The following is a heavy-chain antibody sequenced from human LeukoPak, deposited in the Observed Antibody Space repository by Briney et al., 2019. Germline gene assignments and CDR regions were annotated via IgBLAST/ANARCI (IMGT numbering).Heavy chain of an antibody. Sequence: PGRSLRLSCAASGFTFSSYGMHWVRQAPGKGLEWVAVISYDGSNKYYADSVKGRFTISRDNSKNTLYLQMNSLRAEGTAVYYCAREYDSSGYTLFYFDYWGQGTLVTVSS. D-gene: IGHD3-22*01. CDR2: ISYDGSNK. CDR1: GFTFSSYG. V-gene: IGHV3-30*03. J-gene: IGHJ4*02. CDR3: AREYDSSGYTLFYFDY.